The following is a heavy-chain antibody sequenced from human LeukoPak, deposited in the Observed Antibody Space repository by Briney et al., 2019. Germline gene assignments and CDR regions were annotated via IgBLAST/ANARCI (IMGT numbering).Heavy chain of an antibody. CDR2: ISGSSTST. J-gene: IGHJ4*02. Sequence: GGSLRLSCAASGFTFSSYAMSWVRQAPGKGLEWVSTISGSSTSTYYADSVKGRFTISRDNAKNSLYLRMNSLTVEDTAVYYCATHSDWRFDFWGQGTLVTVSS. CDR1: GFTFSSYA. CDR3: ATHSDWRFDF. V-gene: IGHV3-23*01. D-gene: IGHD6-19*01.